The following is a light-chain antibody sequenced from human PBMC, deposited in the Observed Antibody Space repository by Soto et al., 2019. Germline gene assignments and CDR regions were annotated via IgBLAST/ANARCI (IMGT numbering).Light chain of an antibody. J-gene: IGLJ3*02. Sequence: QSVLTQAASVSGSPGQSITISCTGTSSDVGNYNYVSWYQQHPGKAPKLMIYEVSNRPSGVSNRFSGSKSGNTASLTISGLQAEDEADYYCSSYTSSSTWVFGGETKLTVL. CDR1: SSDVGNYNY. CDR3: SSYTSSSTWV. V-gene: IGLV2-14*01. CDR2: EVS.